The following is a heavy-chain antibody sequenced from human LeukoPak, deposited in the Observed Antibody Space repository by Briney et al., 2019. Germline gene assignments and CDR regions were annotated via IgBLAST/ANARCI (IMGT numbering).Heavy chain of an antibody. D-gene: IGHD1-26*01. Sequence: SGGSLRLSCTASGFTFSSYWMSWVRQAPGKGLEWVANIKQDGSEKYYVDSEKGRFTISRDNAKNSLYLQMNSPRAEDTAVYYCARQKWELPELDYWGQGALVTVSS. CDR2: IKQDGSEK. CDR1: GFTFSSYW. J-gene: IGHJ4*02. V-gene: IGHV3-7*01. CDR3: ARQKWELPELDY.